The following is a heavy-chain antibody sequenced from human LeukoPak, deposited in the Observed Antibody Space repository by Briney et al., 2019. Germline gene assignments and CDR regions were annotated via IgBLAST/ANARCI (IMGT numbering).Heavy chain of an antibody. D-gene: IGHD5-12*01. CDR1: GFTFSSYS. Sequence: GGSLRLSCAASGFTFSSYSMNWVRQAPGKGLEWVSSIGSSSSYIYYADSVKGRFTISRDNAKNSLYLQMNSLRAEDTAVYYCARDGETSGYDSGSFDYWGQGTLVTVSS. J-gene: IGHJ4*02. CDR3: ARDGETSGYDSGSFDY. CDR2: IGSSSSYI. V-gene: IGHV3-21*01.